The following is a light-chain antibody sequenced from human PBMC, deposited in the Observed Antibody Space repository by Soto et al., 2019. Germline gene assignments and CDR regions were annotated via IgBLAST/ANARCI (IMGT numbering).Light chain of an antibody. V-gene: IGKV1-39*01. J-gene: IGKJ1*01. CDR1: QSISSY. Sequence: DIQMTQSPSSLSASVGDRVTITCRASQSISSYLNWYQQKPGKAPKLLIYAASSLHSGVPSRFSGSGSGTDFTLSINSLQPEDFATYYCQQSLITPRTFGQGTKVEIK. CDR2: AAS. CDR3: QQSLITPRT.